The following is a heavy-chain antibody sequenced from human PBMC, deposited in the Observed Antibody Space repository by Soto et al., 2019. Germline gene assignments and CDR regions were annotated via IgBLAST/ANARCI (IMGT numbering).Heavy chain of an antibody. V-gene: IGHV3-74*01. CDR3: AKVATGSYNWFDP. CDR2: INPDGSRT. J-gene: IGHJ5*02. CDR1: GFTFNNDW. Sequence: EVQLVESGGELVQPGGSLRLSCAASGFTFNNDWMHWVRQAPGKGLVWVSRINPDGSRTNYADSVKGRFTISRDNAKNTLYLQMDSLRAEDTAVYYCAKVATGSYNWFDPWGQGTLVSVSS. D-gene: IGHD1-1*01.